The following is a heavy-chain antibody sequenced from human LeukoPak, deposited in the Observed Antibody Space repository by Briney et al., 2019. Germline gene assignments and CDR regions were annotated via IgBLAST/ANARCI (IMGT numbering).Heavy chain of an antibody. CDR1: GGSISDTRYH. J-gene: IGHJ6*02. D-gene: IGHD1-26*01. CDR2: IYYDGRS. V-gene: IGHV4-39*07. Sequence: SETLSLTCNVSGGSISDTRYHWGWLRQPPGKGLEWIGSIYYDGRSYYYPSLKSRATISLDTSKNQFSLRLTSMTAADTAVYYCARDQKWEVQEDNFIYYYYGMDVWGQGTTVTVSS. CDR3: ARDQKWEVQEDNFIYYYYGMDV.